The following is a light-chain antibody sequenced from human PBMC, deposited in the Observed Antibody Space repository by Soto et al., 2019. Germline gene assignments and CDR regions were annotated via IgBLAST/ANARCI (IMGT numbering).Light chain of an antibody. CDR2: GAX. CDR3: QQYYRTPSST. J-gene: IGKJ5*01. V-gene: IGKV4-1*01. CDR1: QGVLYTSNHKNS. Sequence: DIVMTQSPNSLAGSLAERATINFXSSQGVLYTSNHKNSLGCYXQQPXXXPKMXXXGAXTRESGVPERFSGSGSGKDFTLTISSLQAEDVAVYYCQQYYRTPSSTFGQGTRLEIK.